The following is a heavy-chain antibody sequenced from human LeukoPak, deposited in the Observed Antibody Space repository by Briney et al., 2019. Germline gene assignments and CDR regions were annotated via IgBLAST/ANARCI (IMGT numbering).Heavy chain of an antibody. D-gene: IGHD3-10*01. CDR2: INWNGDST. J-gene: IGHJ4*02. CDR1: GFTFDDYG. V-gene: IGHV3-20*04. CDR3: ARVGVDGSGSYYNGGLDY. Sequence: GGSLRLSCAASGFTFDDYGMNWVRQAPGKGLEWVSGINWNGDSTDYADSVKGRLTISRDNAKNSLYLQMNSLRAEDTALYYCARVGVDGSGSYYNGGLDYWGQGTLVTVSS.